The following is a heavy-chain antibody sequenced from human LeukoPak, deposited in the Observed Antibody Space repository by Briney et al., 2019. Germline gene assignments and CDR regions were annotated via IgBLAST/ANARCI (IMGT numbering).Heavy chain of an antibody. CDR3: ARGTVTVNWFDP. J-gene: IGHJ5*02. CDR1: GFTFSSYS. V-gene: IGHV3-21*01. D-gene: IGHD4-11*01. CDR2: ISSSSSYI. Sequence: GGSLRLSCAASGFTFSSYSMSWVRQAPGKGLEWVSSISSSSSYIYYADSVKGRFTISRDNAKNSLYLQMNSLRAEDTAVYYCARGTVTVNWFDPWGQGTLVTVSS.